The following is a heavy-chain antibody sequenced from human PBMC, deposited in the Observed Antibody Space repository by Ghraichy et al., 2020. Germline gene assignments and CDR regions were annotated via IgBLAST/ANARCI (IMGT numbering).Heavy chain of an antibody. V-gene: IGHV3-23*01. CDR1: GFTFSNYA. J-gene: IGHJ4*02. CDR3: AKERLPYGSGTHDY. CDR2: IGRSGGNT. D-gene: IGHD3-10*01. Sequence: ESLNISCAASGFTFSNYAMTWVRQAPGKGLRWVSGIGRSGGNTYYADSVKGRFSISRDNSKNTLYLQMNSLRAEDTAIYFCAKERLPYGSGTHDYWGQGTLVTVSS.